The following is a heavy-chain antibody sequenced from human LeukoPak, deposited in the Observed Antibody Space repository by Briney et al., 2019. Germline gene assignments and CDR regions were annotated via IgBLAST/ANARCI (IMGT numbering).Heavy chain of an antibody. V-gene: IGHV1-46*01. CDR3: ARETRSLVIGAAAGPWNY. CDR1: GYTLSSYY. Sequence: GASVKVSCKASGYTLSSYYMHWVRQATGQGLEWMGIINPSGDTTSYAQKFQDRVTMTRDTSTSTVYMELSSLRSEDTAVYYCARETRSLVIGAAAGPWNYWGQGTLVTVSS. J-gene: IGHJ4*02. D-gene: IGHD6-13*01. CDR2: INPSGDTT.